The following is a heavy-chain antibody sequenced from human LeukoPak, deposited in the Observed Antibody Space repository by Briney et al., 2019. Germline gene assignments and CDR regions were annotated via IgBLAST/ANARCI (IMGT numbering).Heavy chain of an antibody. CDR3: VTEYWYRHDY. J-gene: IGHJ4*02. Sequence: SGGSLRLSCATSGFNFNYYFMAWVRQAPGKGLEWLATIDKDGSGTEYIDSVRGRFTISRDNTKKSIHLQMSSLSADDTAVYFCVTEYWYRHDYWGQGTLVTVSS. D-gene: IGHD6-13*01. CDR2: IDKDGSGT. V-gene: IGHV3-7*01. CDR1: GFNFNYYF.